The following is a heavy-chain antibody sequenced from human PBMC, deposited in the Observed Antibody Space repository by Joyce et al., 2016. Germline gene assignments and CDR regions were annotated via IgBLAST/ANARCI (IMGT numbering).Heavy chain of an antibody. V-gene: IGHV3-33*01. CDR2: IWSDGSST. D-gene: IGHD2-2*01. CDR1: GFSFSNYG. J-gene: IGHJ4*02. CDR3: ARIQQLDDGSSPYAPLDY. Sequence: QEQLVESGGGVVQPGKSLRLSCAASGFSFSNYGMHWVRQAPGKGLEWVAFIWSDGSSTYYGDSVKGRFTISRDNSKNTLDLHMNSLTAEDTAVYYCARIQQLDDGSSPYAPLDYWGQGTLVTVSS.